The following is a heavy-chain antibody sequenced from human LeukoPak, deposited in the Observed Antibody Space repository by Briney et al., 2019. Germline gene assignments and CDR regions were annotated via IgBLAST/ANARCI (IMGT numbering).Heavy chain of an antibody. V-gene: IGHV1-69*04. CDR2: IIPILGIA. Sequence: GASVKVSCKASGGTFSSYAISWVRQAPGQGLEWMGRIIPILGIANYAQKFQGRVTITADKSTSTAYMELSSLRSEDTAVYYCARVGTPEVNTDYWGQGTLVTVSS. J-gene: IGHJ4*02. CDR1: GGTFSSYA. CDR3: ARVGTPEVNTDY. D-gene: IGHD1-14*01.